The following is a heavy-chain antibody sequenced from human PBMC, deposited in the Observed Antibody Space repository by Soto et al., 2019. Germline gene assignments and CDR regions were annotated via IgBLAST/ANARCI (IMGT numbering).Heavy chain of an antibody. CDR3: ARVRPHADLAAKYYFDY. Sequence: QMRLQESGPGLVKPSETLSLTCTVSGGSISSYYWSWIRQPTGKGLEWIGYIYYIGSTNYNPSLKSRVTIAVDTSKTQFSLNLSSVTAADTAVYYCARVRPHADLAAKYYFDYWGQGTLVAVSS. J-gene: IGHJ4*02. CDR1: GGSISSYY. CDR2: IYYIGST. V-gene: IGHV4-59*01.